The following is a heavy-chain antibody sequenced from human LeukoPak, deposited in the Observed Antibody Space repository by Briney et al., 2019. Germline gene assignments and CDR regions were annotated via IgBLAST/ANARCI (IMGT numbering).Heavy chain of an antibody. CDR3: AKAYCSSTSCLVTDYMDV. J-gene: IGHJ6*03. V-gene: IGHV3-30*18. CDR1: GFIFSSYG. D-gene: IGHD2-2*01. Sequence: SGGSLRLSCEASGFIFSSYGFHWVRQAPGKGLEWVTLISYDGRNQYYGQSVKGRFTISRDNSKNTLYLQMNSLRAEDTAVYYCAKAYCSSTSCLVTDYMDVWGKGTTVTVSS. CDR2: ISYDGRNQ.